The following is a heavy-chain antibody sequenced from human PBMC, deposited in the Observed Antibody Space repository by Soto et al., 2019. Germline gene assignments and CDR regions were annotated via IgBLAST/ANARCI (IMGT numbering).Heavy chain of an antibody. D-gene: IGHD1-1*01. CDR2: ISYDGSNK. Sequence: GGSLRLSCAASGFTFSSYGMHWVRQAPGKGLEWVAVISYDGSNKYYADSVKGRFTISRDNSKNTLYLQMNSLRAEDTAVYYCAKDRRNIRYNWNDPDADYWGQGTLVTVSS. V-gene: IGHV3-30*18. CDR3: AKDRRNIRYNWNDPDADY. CDR1: GFTFSSYG. J-gene: IGHJ4*02.